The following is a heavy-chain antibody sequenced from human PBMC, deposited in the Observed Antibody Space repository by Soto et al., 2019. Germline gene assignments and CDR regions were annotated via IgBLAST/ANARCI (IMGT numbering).Heavy chain of an antibody. CDR3: ARDLGVAAAGTDHIGYSRGYYGMDV. V-gene: IGHV3-53*01. CDR2: IYSGGST. Sequence: GGSLRLSCAASGFTVSSNYMSWVRQAPGKGLEWVSVIYSGGSTYYADSVKGRFTISRDNSKNTLYLQMNSLRAEDTAVYYCARDLGVAAAGTDHIGYSRGYYGMDVWGQGTTVTVSS. J-gene: IGHJ6*02. D-gene: IGHD6-13*01. CDR1: GFTVSSNY.